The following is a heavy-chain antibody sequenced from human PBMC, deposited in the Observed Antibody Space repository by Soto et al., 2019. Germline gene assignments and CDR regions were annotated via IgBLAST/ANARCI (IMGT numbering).Heavy chain of an antibody. V-gene: IGHV3-72*01. CDR1: GFSLSDPY. J-gene: IGHJ4*02. D-gene: IGHD3-22*01. CDR2: SRDKAQGYST. CDR3: VRPMYYTVVSGSTGCFDS. Sequence: PGGSLRLSCAASGFSLSDPYIGWVRQAPRKGLEGVGRSRDKAQGYSTEYAASVKGRFTTARDDSKNSVLLQMKSPKTGDTAGEYCVRPMYYTVVSGSTGCFDSWGKGTLVTVAS.